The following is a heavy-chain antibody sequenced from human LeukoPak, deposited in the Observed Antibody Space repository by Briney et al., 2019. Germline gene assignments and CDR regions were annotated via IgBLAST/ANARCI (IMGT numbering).Heavy chain of an antibody. CDR3: AREGGYSYGYLDY. D-gene: IGHD5-18*01. J-gene: IGHJ4*02. CDR2: IYYSGST. CDR1: GGSISSGDYY. Sequence: PSETLSLTCTVSGGSISSGDYYWSWIRQPPGKGLEWIGYIYYSGSTNYNPSLKSRVTISVDTSKNQFSLKLSSVTAADTAMYYCAREGGYSYGYLDYWGQGTLVTVSS. V-gene: IGHV4-61*08.